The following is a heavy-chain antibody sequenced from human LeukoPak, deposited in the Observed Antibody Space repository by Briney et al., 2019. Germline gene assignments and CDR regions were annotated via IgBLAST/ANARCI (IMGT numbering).Heavy chain of an antibody. CDR2: IYYSENT. Sequence: PSETLSLTCAVSGGSISNYYWSWIRQPPGKGLEWIGHIYYSENTNYNPSLNSRVTISLDTSKNQFSLKLSSVTAADTAVYYCAIPAARNYGMDVWGQGTTVTVSS. CDR1: GGSISNYY. V-gene: IGHV4-59*08. CDR3: AIPAARNYGMDV. J-gene: IGHJ6*02. D-gene: IGHD6-25*01.